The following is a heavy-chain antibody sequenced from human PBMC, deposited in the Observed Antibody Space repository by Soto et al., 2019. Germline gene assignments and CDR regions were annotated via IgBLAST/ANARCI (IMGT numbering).Heavy chain of an antibody. D-gene: IGHD2-21*02. CDR2: IIPIFGTA. CDR3: ASHYCGGDCLSWFDP. J-gene: IGHJ5*02. Sequence: QVQLVQSGAEVKKPGSSVKVSCKASGGTFSSYAISWVRQAPGQGLEWMGGIIPIFGTANYEQKFQGRVTITADESTSTAYMELSSRRSEDTAVYYCASHYCGGDCLSWFDPWGQGTLVTVSS. V-gene: IGHV1-69*01. CDR1: GGTFSSYA.